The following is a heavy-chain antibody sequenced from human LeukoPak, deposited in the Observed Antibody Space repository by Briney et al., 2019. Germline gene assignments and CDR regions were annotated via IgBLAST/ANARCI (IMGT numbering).Heavy chain of an antibody. J-gene: IGHJ4*02. D-gene: IGHD3-10*01. Sequence: SVKVSCKASGGTFSSYAISWVRQAPGQGLEWMGGIIPIFGTANYAQKFQGRVTITTDESTSTAYTELSSLRSEDTAVYYCARNTMVRGVPFDYWGQGTLVTVSS. CDR1: GGTFSSYA. CDR2: IIPIFGTA. CDR3: ARNTMVRGVPFDY. V-gene: IGHV1-69*05.